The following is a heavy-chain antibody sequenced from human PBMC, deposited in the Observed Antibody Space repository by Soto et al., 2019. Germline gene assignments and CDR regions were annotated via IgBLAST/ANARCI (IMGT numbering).Heavy chain of an antibody. CDR3: ARGGSRRLQLWFVFDY. Sequence: GGSLRLSCAASGFTVSINYMSWVRQSPGKGLEWVSVIYSGGSTYYADSVKDRFTISRDNSKNTLYLQMNGLRAEDTAVYYCARGGSRRLQLWFVFDYWGQGTLVTVSS. V-gene: IGHV3-53*01. CDR2: IYSGGST. J-gene: IGHJ4*02. D-gene: IGHD5-18*01. CDR1: GFTVSINY.